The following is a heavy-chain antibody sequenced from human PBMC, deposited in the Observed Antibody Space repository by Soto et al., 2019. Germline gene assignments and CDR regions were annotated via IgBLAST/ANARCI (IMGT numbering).Heavy chain of an antibody. CDR3: VKDGSSGWPYYYGLDV. D-gene: IGHD6-19*01. J-gene: IGHJ6*02. CDR1: GFTFSSYA. CDR2: ISGSGGST. Sequence: PGGSLRLSCAASGFTFSSYAMSWVRQAPGKGLEWVSAISGSGGSTYYADSVKGRFTISRDNSKNTLYLQMSSLRADDTAVYYCVKDGSSGWPYYYGLDVWGQGTTVTVSS. V-gene: IGHV3-23*01.